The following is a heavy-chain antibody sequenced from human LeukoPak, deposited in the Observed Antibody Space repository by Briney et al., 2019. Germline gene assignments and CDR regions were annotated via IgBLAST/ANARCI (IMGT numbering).Heavy chain of an antibody. CDR1: GLTLSNVW. V-gene: IGHV3-15*01. Sequence: GGSLRLSCAASGLTLSNVWMSWVRQAPGKGLEWVGRIKSETDGGTTDYAAPVKGRFTISRDDSKNTLYLQMNSLKTEDTAVYYCTTSGYSYGMPFDYWGQGTLVTVPS. J-gene: IGHJ4*02. CDR2: IKSETDGGTT. CDR3: TTSGYSYGMPFDY. D-gene: IGHD5-18*01.